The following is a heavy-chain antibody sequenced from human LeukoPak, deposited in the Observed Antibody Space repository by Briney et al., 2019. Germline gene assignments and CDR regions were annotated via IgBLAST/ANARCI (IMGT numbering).Heavy chain of an antibody. J-gene: IGHJ6*02. CDR2: ITNGGSTI. Sequence: PGGSLRLSCAASGFTFGDYNMNWVRQAAGKGLEWVSYITNGGSTIHHADSVKGRFTISRDNAKKTLYLQMNSLRAEDTAVYYCARSIGLTGGGVDVWGQGTTVTVSS. CDR3: ARSIGLTGGGVDV. V-gene: IGHV3-11*01. D-gene: IGHD3-9*01. CDR1: GFTFGDYN.